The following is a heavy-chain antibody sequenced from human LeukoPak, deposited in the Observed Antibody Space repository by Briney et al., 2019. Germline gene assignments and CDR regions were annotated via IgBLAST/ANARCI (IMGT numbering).Heavy chain of an antibody. J-gene: IGHJ5*02. D-gene: IGHD6-19*01. CDR2: ISGSGGSI. CDR1: GFPLSKYA. V-gene: IGHV3-23*01. CDR3: AKDLKGITVAGLWFDP. Sequence: GGSLRLSCIGSGFPLSKYAMSWVRQAPGKGLEWVSAISGSGGSIYYADSVKGRFTISRDNSKNTVSLQMNSLRAEDTAIYYCAKDLKGITVAGLWFDPWGQGTLVTVSS.